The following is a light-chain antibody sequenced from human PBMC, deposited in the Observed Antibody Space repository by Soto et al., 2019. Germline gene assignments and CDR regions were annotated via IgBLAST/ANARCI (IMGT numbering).Light chain of an antibody. CDR1: QSISYW. Sequence: DIPMTQSPSTLSASVGDRVTITCRASQSISYWLAWYQQKPGKAPKLLIYKASSLESGVPSRFSGSGSGTEFTLTISSLQPDDFATYYCQQYNSYSYTFGQGTKLEIK. J-gene: IGKJ2*01. V-gene: IGKV1-5*03. CDR3: QQYNSYSYT. CDR2: KAS.